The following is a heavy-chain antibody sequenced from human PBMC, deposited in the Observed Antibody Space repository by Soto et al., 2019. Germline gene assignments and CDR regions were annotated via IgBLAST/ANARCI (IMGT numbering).Heavy chain of an antibody. Sequence: SEILSLTCTVSGGSISSYYWSWIRQPPGKGLEWIGYIYYSGSTNYNPSLKSRVTISVDTSKNQFSLKLSSVTAADTAVYYCARQSVGINYDFWSGYYALDVWGKGTTVTVSS. CDR1: GGSISSYY. V-gene: IGHV4-59*08. D-gene: IGHD3-3*01. CDR3: ARQSVGINYDFWSGYYALDV. CDR2: IYYSGST. J-gene: IGHJ6*04.